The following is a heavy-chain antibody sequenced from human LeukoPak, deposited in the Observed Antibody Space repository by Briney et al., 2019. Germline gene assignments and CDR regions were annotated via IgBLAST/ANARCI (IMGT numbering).Heavy chain of an antibody. CDR3: AKDQVTMIVVVADY. Sequence: SETLSLTCTVSGGSISSYYWSWIRQPAGKGLEWIGRIYTSGSTNYNPSLKSRVTMSVDTSKNQFSLKLSSVTAADTAVYYCAKDQVTMIVVVADYWGQGTLVTVSS. CDR1: GGSISSYY. J-gene: IGHJ4*02. D-gene: IGHD3-22*01. V-gene: IGHV4-4*07. CDR2: IYTSGST.